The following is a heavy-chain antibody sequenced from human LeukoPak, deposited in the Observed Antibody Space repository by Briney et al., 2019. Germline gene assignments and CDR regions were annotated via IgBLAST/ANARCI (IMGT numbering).Heavy chain of an antibody. CDR1: GYTFTSYA. D-gene: IGHD5-24*01. Sequence: GASVKVSCKASGYTFTSYAMNWVRQAPGQGLEWMGWINPNSGGTNYAQKFQGRVTMTRDTSISTAYMELSRLRSDDTAVYYCARGSGLEMATINFDYWGQGTLVTVSS. CDR2: INPNSGGT. CDR3: ARGSGLEMATINFDY. V-gene: IGHV1-2*02. J-gene: IGHJ4*02.